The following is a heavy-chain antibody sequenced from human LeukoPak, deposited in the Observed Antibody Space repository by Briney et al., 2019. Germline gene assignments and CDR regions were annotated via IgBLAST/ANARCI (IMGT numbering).Heavy chain of an antibody. V-gene: IGHV1-69*04. CDR3: AKDSSGYYPYYFDY. D-gene: IGHD3-22*01. J-gene: IGHJ4*02. Sequence: SVKVSCKASGGTFSSYAISWVRQAPGQGLEWMGRIIPILGIANYAQKFQGRVTITADKSTSTAYMELSSLRAEDTAVYYCAKDSSGYYPYYFDYWGQGTLVTVSS. CDR1: GGTFSSYA. CDR2: IIPILGIA.